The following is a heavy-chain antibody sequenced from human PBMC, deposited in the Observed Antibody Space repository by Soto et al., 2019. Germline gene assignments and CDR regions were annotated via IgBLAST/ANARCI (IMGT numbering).Heavy chain of an antibody. CDR2: IIPILGIA. V-gene: IGHV1-69*08. CDR3: ARDLGVAAAGQDNDY. CDR1: GGTFSSYT. Sequence: QVQLVQSGAEVKKPGSSVKVSCKASGGTFSSYTISWVRQAPGQGLEWMGRIIPILGIANYAQKFQGRVTITADKSTSTAYMELSSLRSEDTAVYYCARDLGVAAAGQDNDYWGQGTLVTVSS. D-gene: IGHD6-13*01. J-gene: IGHJ4*02.